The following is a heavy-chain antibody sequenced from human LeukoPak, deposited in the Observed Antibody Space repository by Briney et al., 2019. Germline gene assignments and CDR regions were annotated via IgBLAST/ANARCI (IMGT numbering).Heavy chain of an antibody. CDR2: IYSGGST. CDR1: GFTVSSNY. CDR3: ARDLVVTARYYYYGMDV. D-gene: IGHD2-21*02. Sequence: SGGSLRLSCAASGFTVSSNYMSWVRQAPGKGLGWVSVIYSGGSTYYADSVKGRFTISRDNSKNTLYLQMNSLRAEDTAVYYCARDLVVTARYYYYGMDVWGQGTTVTVSS. V-gene: IGHV3-66*01. J-gene: IGHJ6*02.